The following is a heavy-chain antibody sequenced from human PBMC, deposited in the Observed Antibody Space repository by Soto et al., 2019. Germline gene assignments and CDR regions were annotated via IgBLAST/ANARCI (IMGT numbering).Heavy chain of an antibody. J-gene: IGHJ4*02. CDR3: TTDVPPPHSSSPDLAFDY. D-gene: IGHD6-6*01. CDR2: IKSKTDGGTT. CDR1: GFTFSNAW. Sequence: GGSLRLSCAASGFTFSNAWMSWVRQAPGKGLEWVGRIKSKTDGGTTDYAAPVKGRFTISRDDSKNTLYLQMNSLKTEDTAVYYCTTDVPPPHSSSPDLAFDYWGQGTLVTVSS. V-gene: IGHV3-15*01.